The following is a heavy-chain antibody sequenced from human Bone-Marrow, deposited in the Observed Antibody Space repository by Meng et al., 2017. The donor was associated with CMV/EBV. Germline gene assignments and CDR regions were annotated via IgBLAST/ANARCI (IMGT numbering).Heavy chain of an antibody. CDR1: GGSISSGDYY. CDR3: ARGQRYHPYYYYGMDV. V-gene: IGHV4-39*07. J-gene: IGHJ6*02. Sequence: SETLSLTCTVSGGSISSGDYYWSWIRQPPGKGLEWIGEINHSGSTNYNPSLKSRVTISVDTSKNQFSLKLSSVTAADTAVYYCARGQRYHPYYYYGMDVWGQGTTVTVSS. D-gene: IGHD2-2*01. CDR2: INHSGST.